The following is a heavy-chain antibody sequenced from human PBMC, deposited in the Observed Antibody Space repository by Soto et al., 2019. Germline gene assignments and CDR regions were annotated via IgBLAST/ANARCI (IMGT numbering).Heavy chain of an antibody. CDR1: GFTFSSYA. Sequence: PGGSLRLSCAASGFTFSSYAMSWVRQAPGKGLEWVSAISGSAGSTYYAASVKGRFTVSKDNSRKTLHLQMSSLRAEDSAVYYCTRGMGNYYDRWNYFDSWGQGTLVTVSS. J-gene: IGHJ4*02. CDR2: ISGSAGST. V-gene: IGHV3-23*01. CDR3: TRGMGNYYDRWNYFDS. D-gene: IGHD3-22*01.